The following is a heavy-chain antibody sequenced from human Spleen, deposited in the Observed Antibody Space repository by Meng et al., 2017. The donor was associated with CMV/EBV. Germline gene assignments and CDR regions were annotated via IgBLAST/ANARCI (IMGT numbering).Heavy chain of an antibody. CDR3: ARDLLQSDY. D-gene: IGHD3-22*01. CDR2: ISSSSSYI. V-gene: IGHV3-21*01. CDR1: GVHFRSYS. J-gene: IGHJ4*02. Sequence: PRAATGVHFRSYSMNWVRQAPGKGLELVSFISSSSSYIYYADSVKGRFTISRDNAKNSLYLQMNSLRAEDTGVYYCARDLLQSDYWGQGTLVTVSS.